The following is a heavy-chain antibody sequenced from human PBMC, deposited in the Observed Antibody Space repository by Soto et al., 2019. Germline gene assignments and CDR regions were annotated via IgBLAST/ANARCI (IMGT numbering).Heavy chain of an antibody. J-gene: IGHJ4*02. D-gene: IGHD3-22*01. CDR2: IYYSGST. CDR3: AREIDYYDSSGLEGYYFDY. CDR1: GGSISSSGYF. Sequence: SETMSLTCTVSGGSISSSGYFWGWIRKHPGKGLEWIGYIYYSGSTYYNPSLKSRVTISVDTSKNQFSLKLSSVTAADTAVYYCAREIDYYDSSGLEGYYFDYWGQGTLVTVSS. V-gene: IGHV4-31*03.